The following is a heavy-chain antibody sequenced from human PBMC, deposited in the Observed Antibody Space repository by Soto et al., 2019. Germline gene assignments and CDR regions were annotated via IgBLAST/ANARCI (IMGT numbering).Heavy chain of an antibody. J-gene: IGHJ6*02. CDR1: GFTFSSYA. V-gene: IGHV3-30*02. D-gene: IGHD6-13*01. CDR3: AKENYSSSWFKYYYYYYGMDV. CDR2: IWYDGSKK. Sequence: HPGGSLRLSCAASGFTFSSYAMYWVRQAPGKGLEWVAVIWYDGSKKYYADSVKGRFTISRDNSKNTLYLQMNSLRAEDTAVYYCAKENYSSSWFKYYYYYYGMDVWGQGTTVTVSS.